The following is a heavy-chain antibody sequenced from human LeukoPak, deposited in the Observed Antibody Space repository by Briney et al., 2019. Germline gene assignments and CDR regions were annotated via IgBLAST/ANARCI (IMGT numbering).Heavy chain of an antibody. V-gene: IGHV4-38-2*02. D-gene: IGHD6-19*01. J-gene: IGHJ4*02. CDR3: ARDYSSGWYTPFY. CDR1: GGSISSYY. CDR2: FYHSGST. Sequence: PSETLSLTCTVSGGSISSYYWSWIRQPPGKGLEWIGSFYHSGSTYYNPSLKSRVTITVDASKNQFSLKLNSVTAADTAVYYCARDYSSGWYTPFYWGQGTLVTVSS.